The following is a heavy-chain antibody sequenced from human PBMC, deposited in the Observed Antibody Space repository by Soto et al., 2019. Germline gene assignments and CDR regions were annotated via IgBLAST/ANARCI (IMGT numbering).Heavy chain of an antibody. CDR2: IYYSGST. Sequence: QVQLQESGPGLVKPSETLSLTCTVSGGSISSYYWSWIRQPPGKGLEWIVYIYYSGSTNYNPALKSRVTRSVDTSKNQFSLKLSSVTAADTAVYYCAREGYSRSSVLGYWGKGTLVTVSS. CDR1: GGSISSYY. J-gene: IGHJ4*02. D-gene: IGHD6-6*01. CDR3: AREGYSRSSVLGY. V-gene: IGHV4-59*01.